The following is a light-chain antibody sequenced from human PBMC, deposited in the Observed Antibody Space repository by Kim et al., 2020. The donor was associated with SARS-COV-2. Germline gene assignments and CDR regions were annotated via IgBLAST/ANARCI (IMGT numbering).Light chain of an antibody. J-gene: IGLJ2*01. Sequence: SITTSCTGTSSDVGNYNLVSWYRQRPGKAPKLIIFEVSKRPSGVSDRFSGSKSGDTASLTISGLQAEDEGDYYCCSYAGSSTFVVFGGGTQLTVL. CDR3: CSYAGSSTFVV. CDR1: SSDVGNYNL. CDR2: EVS. V-gene: IGLV2-23*02.